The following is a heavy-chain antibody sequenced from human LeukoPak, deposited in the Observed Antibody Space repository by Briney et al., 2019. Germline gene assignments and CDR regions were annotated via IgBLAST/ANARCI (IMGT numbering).Heavy chain of an antibody. CDR1: GFTFSSYG. V-gene: IGHV3-33*01. D-gene: IGHD3-10*01. Sequence: GGSLRLSCAASGFTFSSYGMHWVRQAPGKGLEWVAFIWYDGSNKYYADSVKGRFTISRDNSKNTLYLQMNSLRAEDTAVYYCARDFGSNYWGQGTLVTVSS. CDR3: ARDFGSNY. J-gene: IGHJ4*02. CDR2: IWYDGSNK.